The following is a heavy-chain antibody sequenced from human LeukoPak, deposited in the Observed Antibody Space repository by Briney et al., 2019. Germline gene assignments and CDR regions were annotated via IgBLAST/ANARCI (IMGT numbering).Heavy chain of an antibody. CDR1: GYNFTYYA. Sequence: GGSLRLSCIGSGYNFTYYAMYWVRQAPGKGLEWVAVVSYDGNDGYYADSVKGRFSISRDNSQNTVTLQMNDLRVDDTAIYYCAKHAWNVGSYYFDYWGQGTLVTVSS. CDR3: AKHAWNVGSYYFDY. J-gene: IGHJ4*02. D-gene: IGHD1-1*01. CDR2: VSYDGNDG. V-gene: IGHV3-30*18.